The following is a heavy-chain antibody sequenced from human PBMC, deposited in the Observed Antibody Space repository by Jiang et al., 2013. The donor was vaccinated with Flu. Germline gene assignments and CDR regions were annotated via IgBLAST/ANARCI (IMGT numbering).Heavy chain of an antibody. CDR3: ASFSGARSDY. V-gene: IGHV4-34*01. Sequence: YWSWIRQPPRKGLEWIGEINHSGSTNYNPSLKSRVTISVDTSKNQFSLKLSSVTAADTAVYYCASFSGARSDYWGQGTLVTVSS. D-gene: IGHD3-10*01. J-gene: IGHJ4*02. CDR2: INHSGST. CDR1: Y.